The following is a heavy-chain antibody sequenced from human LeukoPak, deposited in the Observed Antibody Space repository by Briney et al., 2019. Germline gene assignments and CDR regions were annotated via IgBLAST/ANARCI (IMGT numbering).Heavy chain of an antibody. CDR2: IRSRGDGGTT. CDR3: TQGSGQYFDY. D-gene: IGHD2-15*01. J-gene: IGHJ4*02. Sequence: GGSLRLSCAVSGLTLSNVWMNWVRQAPGKGLEWVGRIRSRGDGGTTDFAAPVKGRFTISRDDSKNTLNLQMNSLTSEDTAVYYCTQGSGQYFDYWGQGTLVTVSS. CDR1: GLTLSNVW. V-gene: IGHV3-15*07.